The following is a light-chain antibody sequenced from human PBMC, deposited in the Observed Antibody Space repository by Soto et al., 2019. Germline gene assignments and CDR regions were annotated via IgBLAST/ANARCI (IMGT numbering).Light chain of an antibody. V-gene: IGKV3-11*01. J-gene: IGKJ5*01. Sequence: ESVFKISSTTRRFATGALATPSSLPSQSVSSYLAWYQQKPGQAPRLLIYDASNWATGIPARFSGGGSGTDFTLTIDNLEPEDFAIYYCQQRSSWPLIPFGQRARLEI. CDR1: QSVSSY. CDR2: DAS. CDR3: QQRSSWPLIP.